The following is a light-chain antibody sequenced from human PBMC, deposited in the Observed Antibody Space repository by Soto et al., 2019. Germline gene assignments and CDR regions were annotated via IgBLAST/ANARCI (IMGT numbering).Light chain of an antibody. V-gene: IGKV1-39*01. Sequence: DIQMTQSPSSLSASVGDRVTITFRASQSISSYLNWYQQKPGKAPKLLIYAASSLQSGVPSRFSGSGSGTDFTLTISSLQPEDFATYYCQQTYSTPITFGPGTRLEI. CDR3: QQTYSTPIT. CDR1: QSISSY. J-gene: IGKJ5*01. CDR2: AAS.